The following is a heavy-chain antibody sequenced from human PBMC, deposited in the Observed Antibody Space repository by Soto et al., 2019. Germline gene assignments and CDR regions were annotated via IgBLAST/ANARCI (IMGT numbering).Heavy chain of an antibody. V-gene: IGHV4-59*01. J-gene: IGHJ5*02. D-gene: IGHD3-3*01. CDR1: GGSISSYY. Sequence: SETLSLTCTVSGGSISSYYWSWIRQPPGKGLEWIGYMYNTGSTIYNPSLKSRVTISVDTSKNQFSLKLSSVTAADTAVYYCARGWGTLDYDFWSGYSNNWFDPWGQGTLVTVSS. CDR3: ARGWGTLDYDFWSGYSNNWFDP. CDR2: MYNTGST.